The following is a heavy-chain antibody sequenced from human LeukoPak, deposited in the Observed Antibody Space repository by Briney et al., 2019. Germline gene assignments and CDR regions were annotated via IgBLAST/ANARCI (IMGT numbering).Heavy chain of an antibody. CDR3: ARGSYGMDV. Sequence: SETLSLTCTVSGGSISSYYWSWLRQPAGKGLEWIGRVNISGRTNYNPSLKRRVTISVDTSQNQFSLELSSVTTADTAVYYCARGSYGMDVWGQGTTVTVSS. J-gene: IGHJ6*02. V-gene: IGHV4-4*07. CDR1: GGSISSYY. CDR2: VNISGRT.